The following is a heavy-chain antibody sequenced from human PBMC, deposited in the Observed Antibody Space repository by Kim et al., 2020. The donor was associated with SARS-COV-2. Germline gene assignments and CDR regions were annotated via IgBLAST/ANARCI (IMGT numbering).Heavy chain of an antibody. Sequence: SETLSLTCAVYGGSFSGYYWSWIRQPPGKGLEWIGEINHSGSTNYNPSLKSRVTISVDTSKNQFSLKLSSVTAADTAVYYCARGGPGSKPARLPFDYWGQGTLVTVSS. CDR2: INHSGST. CDR3: ARGGPGSKPARLPFDY. J-gene: IGHJ4*02. CDR1: GGSFSGYY. V-gene: IGHV4-34*01. D-gene: IGHD2-2*01.